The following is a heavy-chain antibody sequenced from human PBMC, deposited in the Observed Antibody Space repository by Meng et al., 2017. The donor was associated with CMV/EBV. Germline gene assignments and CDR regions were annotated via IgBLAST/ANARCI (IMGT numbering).Heavy chain of an antibody. V-gene: IGHV1-2*02. J-gene: IGHJ4*02. CDR3: ARGAGMGSGWYWDDY. CDR1: GYTFTGYH. D-gene: IGHD6-19*01. CDR2: INPNSGGT. Sequence: ASVPVSCQASGYTFTGYHMHWVRPAPGQGLEWMGWINPNSGGTNYAQKFQGRVTMTRDTSISTAYMELSRLRSDDTAVYYCARGAGMGSGWYWDDYWGQGTLVTVSS.